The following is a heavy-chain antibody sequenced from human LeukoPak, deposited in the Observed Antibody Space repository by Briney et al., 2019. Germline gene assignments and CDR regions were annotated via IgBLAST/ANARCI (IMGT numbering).Heavy chain of an antibody. CDR2: IYPDESNI. D-gene: IGHD2-2*03. V-gene: IGHV5-51*01. CDR3: ARPPSRGYSSSFEY. J-gene: IGHJ4*02. CDR1: GYSFATYW. Sequence: GESLKISFKGSGYSFATYWIAWVRQMPGKGPEWMGIIYPDESNIRYSPSFQGQVTISADKSISTAYLQWSSLKASDTAIYYCARPPSRGYSSSFEYWGQGTLVTVSS.